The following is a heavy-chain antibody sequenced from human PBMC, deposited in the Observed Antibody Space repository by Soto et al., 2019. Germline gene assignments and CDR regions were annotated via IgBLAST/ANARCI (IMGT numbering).Heavy chain of an antibody. CDR1: GGSFNGYY. V-gene: IGHV4-34*02. CDR2: ILHSGNT. CDR3: ARRVYNGVLTAWHFDY. J-gene: IGHJ4*01. D-gene: IGHD2-21*02. Sequence: QVQLQQWGTELLKPSETLSLTCAVYGGSFNGYYWSWIRQSPEKGLEWIGEILHSGNTNYNSSLKSRVTISTDTAKNQFSLKLTPVTAADTAVYYCARRVYNGVLTAWHFDYWGNGILVTVSS.